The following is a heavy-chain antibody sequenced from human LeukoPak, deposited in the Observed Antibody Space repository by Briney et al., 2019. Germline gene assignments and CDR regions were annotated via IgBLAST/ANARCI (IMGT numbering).Heavy chain of an antibody. CDR3: ATDFNWAWNY. J-gene: IGHJ4*02. V-gene: IGHV3-30*02. D-gene: IGHD7-27*01. CDR1: GFRLSTYG. Sequence: PGGSLRLSCVVSGFRLSTYGMHWVRQAPGKGLEWVSFIRNDGNDKYYAQSVKGRFTISRDDSKNTQYLQMNSLRGEDTAVYYCATDFNWAWNYWGQGTLVTVSS. CDR2: IRNDGNDK.